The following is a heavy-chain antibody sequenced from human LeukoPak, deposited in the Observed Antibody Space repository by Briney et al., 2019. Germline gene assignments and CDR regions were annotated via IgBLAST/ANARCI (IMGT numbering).Heavy chain of an antibody. CDR1: GYTFTSYD. CDR3: ANSGSGSFNFDY. V-gene: IGHV1-8*01. D-gene: IGHD1-26*01. Sequence: ASVKVSCKASGYTFTSYDINWVRQATGQGLEWMGWMNPNSGNTGYAQKFQGRVTMTRNTSISTAYMELSSLRSDDTAVYYCANSGSGSFNFDYWGQGTLVTVSS. J-gene: IGHJ4*02. CDR2: MNPNSGNT.